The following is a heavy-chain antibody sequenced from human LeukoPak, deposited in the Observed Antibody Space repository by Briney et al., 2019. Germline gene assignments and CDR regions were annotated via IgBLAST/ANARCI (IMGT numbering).Heavy chain of an antibody. D-gene: IGHD2-21*02. CDR1: GGSISSGTYY. Sequence: PSQTLSLTCTVSGGSISSGTYYWSWIRQPPGKGLEWIGYIYYIGSTNYNPSLKSRVTISVDTSKNQFSLKLSSVTAADTAVYYCARETYCAADCYSGFDFWGQGTLVTVSS. V-gene: IGHV4-61*01. CDR2: IYYIGST. CDR3: ARETYCAADCYSGFDF. J-gene: IGHJ4*02.